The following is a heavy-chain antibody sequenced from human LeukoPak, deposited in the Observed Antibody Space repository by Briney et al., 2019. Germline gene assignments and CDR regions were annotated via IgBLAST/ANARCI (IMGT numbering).Heavy chain of an antibody. CDR1: GFTFSSYA. D-gene: IGHD1-26*01. J-gene: IGHJ4*02. CDR2: ISVNGRTT. V-gene: IGHV3-23*01. Sequence: PGGSLRLSCAASGFTFSSYAMSWVRQAPGKGLEWVSSISVNGRTTYYADSAKGRFTISRDSSKNTLYLQMNSLRAEDTAIYYCARVFGGTYGGDYWGQGTLVTVSS. CDR3: ARVFGGTYGGDY.